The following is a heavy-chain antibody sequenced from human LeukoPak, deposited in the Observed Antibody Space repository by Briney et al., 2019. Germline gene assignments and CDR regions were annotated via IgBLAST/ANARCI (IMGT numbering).Heavy chain of an antibody. J-gene: IGHJ5*02. D-gene: IGHD2-2*02. CDR1: GGTFSSYT. V-gene: IGHV1-69*02. CDR2: IIPILGIA. CDR3: ARSGNSGYCSSTRCYNWWFDP. Sequence: GASVKVSCKASGGTFSSYTISWVRQAPGQGLEWMGRIIPILGIANYAQKFQGRVTITADKSTSTAYMELSSLRSEDTAVYYCARSGNSGYCSSTRCYNWWFDPWGQGTLVTVSS.